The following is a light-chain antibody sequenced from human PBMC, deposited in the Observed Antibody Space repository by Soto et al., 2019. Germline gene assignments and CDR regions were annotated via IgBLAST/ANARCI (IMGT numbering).Light chain of an antibody. Sequence: QSALTQPRSVSGSPGQSVTISCTGTSSAVGGYNYVSWYQQHPGKAPKLMIHDVSKRPSGVPDRFSGSKSGNTASLTISGLQAEDEADYYCCSYAGSYTYVFGTGTKVTVL. CDR2: DVS. CDR1: SSAVGGYNY. CDR3: CSYAGSYTYV. J-gene: IGLJ1*01. V-gene: IGLV2-11*01.